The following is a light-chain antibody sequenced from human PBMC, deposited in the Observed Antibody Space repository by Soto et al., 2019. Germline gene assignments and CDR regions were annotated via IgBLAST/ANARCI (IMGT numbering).Light chain of an antibody. CDR1: SSDVGGYNY. J-gene: IGLJ2*01. V-gene: IGLV2-14*03. CDR3: SSYTSSSTRVV. Sequence: ALTQPASVSGSPGQSITISCTGTSSDVGGYNYVSWYQQHPGKAPKVMIYDVSKRPSGVSNRFSGSKSGNTASLTISGLQVEDEADYYCSSYTSSSTRVVFGGGTKLTVL. CDR2: DVS.